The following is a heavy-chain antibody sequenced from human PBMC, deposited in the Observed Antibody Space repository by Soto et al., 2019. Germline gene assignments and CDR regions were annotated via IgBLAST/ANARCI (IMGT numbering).Heavy chain of an antibody. CDR3: ASRDCYNSNCYSNWFDP. D-gene: IGHD6-13*01. V-gene: IGHV1-46*03. CDR2: INPRSGDT. J-gene: IGHJ5*02. CDR1: GYTFPDYF. Sequence: QVHLVQSGAEVRMPGASVKVSCKASGYTFPDYFMHWVRQAPGQGLEWLGIINPRSGDTGYAQNFQGRVIMTTDTSTSTVYMELSGLTSEDTAIYYGASRDCYNSNCYSNWFDPWGQGTLVTVSS.